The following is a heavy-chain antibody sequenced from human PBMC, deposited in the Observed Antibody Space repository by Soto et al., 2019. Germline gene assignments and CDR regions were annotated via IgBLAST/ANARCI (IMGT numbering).Heavy chain of an antibody. J-gene: IGHJ4*02. CDR3: LVGGYDPTSFDY. CDR2: INYSGST. V-gene: IGHV4-61*05. Sequence: SSETLSLTCTVSGVSISSGSYCWGWIRQPPGKGLEWIGSINYSGSTNYNPSLKSRVTITADKSTSTAYMELSSLRSEDTAVYYCLVGGYDPTSFDYWGQGTLVTVSS. CDR1: GVSISSGSYC. D-gene: IGHD5-12*01.